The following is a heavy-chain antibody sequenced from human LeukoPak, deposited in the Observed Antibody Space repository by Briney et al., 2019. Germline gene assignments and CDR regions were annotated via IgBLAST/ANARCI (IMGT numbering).Heavy chain of an antibody. J-gene: IGHJ4*02. CDR2: ISYDGSNK. D-gene: IGHD1-26*01. CDR1: GFTFSSYG. CDR3: AKDIVGATSSPYFDY. Sequence: GGSLRLSCAASGFTFSSYGMHWVRQAPGKGLEWVAVISYDGSNKYYADSVKGRFTISRDNSKNTLYLQMNSLRAEDTAVYYCAKDIVGATSSPYFDYWGQGTLVTVSS. V-gene: IGHV3-30*18.